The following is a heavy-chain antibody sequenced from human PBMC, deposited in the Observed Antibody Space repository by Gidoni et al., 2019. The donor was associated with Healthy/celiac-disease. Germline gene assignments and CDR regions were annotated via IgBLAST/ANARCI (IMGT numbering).Heavy chain of an antibody. Sequence: EVQLVASGGGLVKPGGSLRLSCAASGFTVSSHSMNWVRQAPGKGLEWVSSISSSSSYIYYADSVKGRFTISRDNAKNSLYLQMNSLRAEDTAVYYCAREEEYYYDSSGYYPTYYFDYWGQGTLVTVSS. CDR2: ISSSSSYI. J-gene: IGHJ4*02. CDR1: GFTVSSHS. CDR3: AREEEYYYDSSGYYPTYYFDY. D-gene: IGHD3-22*01. V-gene: IGHV3-21*01.